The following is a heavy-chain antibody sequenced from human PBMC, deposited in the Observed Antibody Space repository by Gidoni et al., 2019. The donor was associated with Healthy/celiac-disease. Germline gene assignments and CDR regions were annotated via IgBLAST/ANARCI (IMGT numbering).Heavy chain of an antibody. CDR3: ARGLRGGYSSGWYWGDWYFDL. CDR2: INPSGGST. D-gene: IGHD6-19*01. V-gene: IGHV1-46*01. Sequence: QVQLVPSGAEVKKPGASVKVSCKASGYTFTSYYMHWVRQAPGQGLEWMGIINPSGGSTSYAQKFQGRVTMTRDTSTSTVYMELSSRRSEDTAVYYCARGLRGGYSSGWYWGDWYFDLWGRGTLVTVSS. CDR1: GYTFTSYY. J-gene: IGHJ2*01.